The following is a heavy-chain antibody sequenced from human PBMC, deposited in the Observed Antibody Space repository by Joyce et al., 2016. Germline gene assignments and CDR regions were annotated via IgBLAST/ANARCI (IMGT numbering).Heavy chain of an antibody. V-gene: IGHV3-30*18. CDR3: AKILTATYSSGWFLDY. CDR2: ISYDGIYK. D-gene: IGHD6-25*01. CDR1: GLTLSNYG. Sequence: QVQLVESGGGVVQPGRSPRLSCAASGLTLSNYGVHWVRQAPGKGLEGVAVISYDGIYKYYADSVKGRFTISRDNSKNTVFLEMNSLRTEDTAVYYCAKILTATYSSGWFLDYWGQGTLVTVSS. J-gene: IGHJ4*02.